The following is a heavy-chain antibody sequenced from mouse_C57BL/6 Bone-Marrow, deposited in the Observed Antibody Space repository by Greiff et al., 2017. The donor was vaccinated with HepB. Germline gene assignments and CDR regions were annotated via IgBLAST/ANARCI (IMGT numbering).Heavy chain of an antibody. Sequence: VQLKESGPGLAKPSQTLSLTCSVTGYSITSDYWNWIRKFPGNKLEYMGYISYSGSTYYNPSHKSRISITRDTTKNQYYLQLNSVTTEDTATYYCARLGGYFLYWYFDVWGTGTTVTVSS. CDR2: ISYSGST. J-gene: IGHJ1*03. D-gene: IGHD2-3*01. V-gene: IGHV3-8*01. CDR1: GYSITSDY. CDR3: ARLGGYFLYWYFDV.